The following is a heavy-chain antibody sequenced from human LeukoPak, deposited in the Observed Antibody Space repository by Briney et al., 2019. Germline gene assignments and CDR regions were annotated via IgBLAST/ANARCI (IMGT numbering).Heavy chain of an antibody. V-gene: IGHV1-18*01. CDR3: ARDLSSGWFLQDY. Sequence: GASVKVSCKASGYTFTSYGISWVRQAPGQGLEWMGWISAYNGNTNYAQKFQGRVTITRDTSASTAYMELSSLRSEDTAVYYCARDLSSGWFLQDYWGQGTLVTVSS. CDR1: GYTFTSYG. D-gene: IGHD6-19*01. J-gene: IGHJ4*02. CDR2: ISAYNGNT.